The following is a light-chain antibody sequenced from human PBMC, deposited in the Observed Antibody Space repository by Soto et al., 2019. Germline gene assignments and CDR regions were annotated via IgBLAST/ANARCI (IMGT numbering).Light chain of an antibody. CDR2: AAS. J-gene: IGKJ1*01. CDR3: QQYNSYSRT. CDR1: QSISSF. V-gene: IGKV1-39*01. Sequence: DIQMTQSPSSLSASVGDIVTITCRASQSISSFLNWYQQKPGKAPKLLIYAASSLQSGVPSRFSGSGSGTDFTLTISSLQPDDFATYYCQQYNSYSRTFGPGTKVDI.